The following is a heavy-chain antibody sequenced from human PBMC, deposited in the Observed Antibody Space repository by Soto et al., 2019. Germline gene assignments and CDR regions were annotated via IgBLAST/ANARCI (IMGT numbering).Heavy chain of an antibody. V-gene: IGHV3-11*01. J-gene: IGHJ4*02. CDR3: ARVGDMAYKD. CDR2: ISSSGTTI. CDR1: GFTFSDNY. D-gene: IGHD3-3*01. Sequence: QVQLVESGGGLVKPGGSLRLSCAASGFTFSDNYMTWIRQAPGKGLEWLSYISSSGTTIYYAESVRGRFTISRDNAKNSLYLQMNSLRVDDSAVYYCARVGDMAYKDWGQGTLVTVSP.